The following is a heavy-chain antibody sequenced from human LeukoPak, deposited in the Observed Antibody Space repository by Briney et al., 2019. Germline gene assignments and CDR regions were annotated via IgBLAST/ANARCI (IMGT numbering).Heavy chain of an antibody. CDR3: ARDSGTTGEVKFDP. CDR1: GDSISRYY. V-gene: IGHV4-4*07. D-gene: IGHD3-10*01. CDR2: IYNSGII. J-gene: IGHJ5*02. Sequence: SETLSLTCTVSGDSISRYYWSWIRQPAGKGLERIGRIYNSGIITYNPSLKSRVTMSIDTSNNQFSLRLRFVTAADTAVYYCARDSGTTGEVKFDPWGQGTLVTVSS.